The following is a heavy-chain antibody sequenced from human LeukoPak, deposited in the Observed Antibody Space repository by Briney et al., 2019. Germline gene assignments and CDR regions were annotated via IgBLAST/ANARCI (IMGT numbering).Heavy chain of an antibody. Sequence: TGGSLRLPCVVSGFTFSSYAVSWVRLAPGKGLEWVSSISGSGGSTYYADSVKGRFTVSRDTSKHTLYLQMSSLRAEDTAVYYCAKSPTVTPNYMDVWGKGTTVTVSS. J-gene: IGHJ6*03. D-gene: IGHD4-11*01. CDR1: GFTFSSYA. CDR3: AKSPTVTPNYMDV. V-gene: IGHV3-23*01. CDR2: ISGSGGST.